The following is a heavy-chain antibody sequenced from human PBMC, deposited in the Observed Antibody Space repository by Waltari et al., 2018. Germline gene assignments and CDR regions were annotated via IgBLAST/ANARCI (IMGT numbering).Heavy chain of an antibody. CDR2: IYHSRST. Sequence: QVQLQESGPGLVKPSETLSLTCAVSGYSISSGYYWGWIRQPPGKGLEWIGSIYHSRSTYYNPSLKSRVTISVDTSKNQFSLKLSSVTAADTAVYYCARAGYSSVTDAFDIWGQGTMVTVSS. V-gene: IGHV4-38-2*01. J-gene: IGHJ3*02. CDR3: ARAGYSSVTDAFDI. D-gene: IGHD6-19*01. CDR1: GYSISSGYY.